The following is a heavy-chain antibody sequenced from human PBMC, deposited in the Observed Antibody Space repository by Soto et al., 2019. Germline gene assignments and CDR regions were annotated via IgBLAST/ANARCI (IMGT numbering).Heavy chain of an antibody. CDR3: ARDLERQLVTSYYYGMDV. CDR1: GFTFSSYG. Sequence: GGSLRLSCAASGFTFSSYGMHWVRQAPGKGLEWVAVIWYDGSNKYYADSVKGRFTISRDNSKNTLYLQMNSLRAEDTAVYYCARDLERQLVTSYYYGMDVWGQGTTVTVSS. J-gene: IGHJ6*02. V-gene: IGHV3-33*01. D-gene: IGHD6-6*01. CDR2: IWYDGSNK.